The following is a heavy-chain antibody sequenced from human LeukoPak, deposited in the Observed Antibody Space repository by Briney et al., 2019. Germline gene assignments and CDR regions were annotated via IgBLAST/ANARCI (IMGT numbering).Heavy chain of an antibody. V-gene: IGHV3-30*18. CDR2: ISYDGSNK. J-gene: IGHJ3*02. CDR3: AKSLQLQGGAFDI. CDR1: GFTFSSYG. D-gene: IGHD2-2*01. Sequence: GGSLRLSCAASGFTFSSYGMHWVRQAPGKGLEWVAVISYDGSNKYYADSVKGRFTISRDNSKNTLYPQMNSLRAEDTAVYYCAKSLQLQGGAFDIWGQGTMVTVSS.